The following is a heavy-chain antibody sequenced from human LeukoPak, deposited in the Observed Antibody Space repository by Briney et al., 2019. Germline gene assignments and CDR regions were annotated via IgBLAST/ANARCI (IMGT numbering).Heavy chain of an antibody. CDR2: IYSGGST. CDR3: ARDRVYCSGGSCYPYYFDY. V-gene: IGHV3-66*01. J-gene: IGHJ4*02. CDR1: GFTFSSYA. D-gene: IGHD2-15*01. Sequence: PGGSLRLSCAASGFTFSSYAMSWVRQAPGKGLEWVSVIYSGGSTYYADSVKGRFTISRDNSKNTLYLQMNSLRAEDTAVYYCARDRVYCSGGSCYPYYFDYWGQGTLVTVSS.